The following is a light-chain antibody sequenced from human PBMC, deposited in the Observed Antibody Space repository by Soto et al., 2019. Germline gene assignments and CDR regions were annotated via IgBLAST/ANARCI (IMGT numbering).Light chain of an antibody. CDR2: GAS. CDR3: QQYNDWPPT. CDR1: QSVSSN. J-gene: IGKJ1*01. Sequence: IVMTRSPGPLSESPGERATRSCRASQSVSSNLAWYQQKPGQAPRLLIYGASTRATGIPARFSGSGSGTEFTLTISSLQSEDFAVYYCQQYNDWPPTFGQGTKV. V-gene: IGKV3-15*01.